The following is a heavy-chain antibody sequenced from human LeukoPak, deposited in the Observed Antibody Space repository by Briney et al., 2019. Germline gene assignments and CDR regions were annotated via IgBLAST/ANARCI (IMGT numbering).Heavy chain of an antibody. CDR3: ARDMVDGSKSRAGYFDY. J-gene: IGHJ4*02. CDR2: IKQDGSEK. Sequence: GGSLRLSCAASGFTFSTYWMNWVRQAPGKGLEWVANIKQDGSEKYYVDSVKGRFTISRDNAKNFLYLQMNSLRAEDTAVYYCARDMVDGSKSRAGYFDYWGQGTLVTVS. V-gene: IGHV3-7*01. D-gene: IGHD3-10*01. CDR1: GFTFSTYW.